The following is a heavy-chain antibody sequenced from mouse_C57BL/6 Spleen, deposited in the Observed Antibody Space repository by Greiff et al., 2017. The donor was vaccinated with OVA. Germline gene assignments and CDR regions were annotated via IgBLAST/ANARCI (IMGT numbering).Heavy chain of an antibody. CDR1: GYSFTGYY. Sequence: VQLKESGPELVKPGASVKISCKASGYSFTGYYMNWVKQSPEKSLEWIGEINPSTGGTTYNQKFKAKATLTVDKSSSTAYMQLKSLTSEDSAVYYCANDYDEGFAYWGQGTLVTVSA. D-gene: IGHD2-4*01. CDR3: ANDYDEGFAY. CDR2: INPSTGGT. J-gene: IGHJ3*01. V-gene: IGHV1-42*01.